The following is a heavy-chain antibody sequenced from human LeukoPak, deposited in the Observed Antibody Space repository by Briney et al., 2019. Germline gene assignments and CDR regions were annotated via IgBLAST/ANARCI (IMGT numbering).Heavy chain of an antibody. CDR1: GGTFSSYA. Sequence: GASVKVSCKASGGTFSSYAISWVRQAPGQGLEWMGGIIPIFGTANYAQKFQGRVTITADESTSTAYMELSSLRSEDTAVYYCARGHKPHTMIVVVILDAFDIWGQGTMVTVSS. CDR3: ARGHKPHTMIVVVILDAFDI. J-gene: IGHJ3*02. D-gene: IGHD3-22*01. CDR2: IIPIFGTA. V-gene: IGHV1-69*13.